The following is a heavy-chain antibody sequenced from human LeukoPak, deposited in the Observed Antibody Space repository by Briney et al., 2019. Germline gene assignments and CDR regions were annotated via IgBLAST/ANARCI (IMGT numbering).Heavy chain of an antibody. V-gene: IGHV3-74*01. Sequence: GGSLRLSCAASGFTFNTYWMHWVRQAPGKGLEWVSFMNSGGGVTVYADSVKGRFTISRDNPNITLYLQITGLRPAAPAVYFCAIDEAYRIDSWGQGPL. CDR2: MNSGGGVT. J-gene: IGHJ4*02. CDR1: GFTFNTYW. D-gene: IGHD3-16*01. CDR3: AIDEAYRIDS.